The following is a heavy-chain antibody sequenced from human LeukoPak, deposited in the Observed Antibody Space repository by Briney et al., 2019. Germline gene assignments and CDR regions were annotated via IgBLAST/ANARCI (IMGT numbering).Heavy chain of an antibody. CDR2: ISSSSSTI. Sequence: GGSLRLSCAASGFTFSSYSMNWVRQAPGKGLEWVSYISSSSSTIYYADSVKGRFTISRDNAKNSLYLQMNSLRAEDTAVYYCARSNGGLADYWGQGTLVTVSS. D-gene: IGHD3-16*01. CDR3: ARSNGGLADY. J-gene: IGHJ4*02. CDR1: GFTFSSYS. V-gene: IGHV3-48*04.